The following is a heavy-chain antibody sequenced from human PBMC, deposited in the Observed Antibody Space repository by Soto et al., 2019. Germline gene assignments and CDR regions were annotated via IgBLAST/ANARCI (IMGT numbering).Heavy chain of an antibody. CDR3: AKSRTSAEKTGDYVQN. CDR2: LSGSGGNT. J-gene: IGHJ4*02. D-gene: IGHD3-10*02. Sequence: GSLRLACSASGFAFSNYAMAWVRQAPGQGLEWISSLSGSGGNTYYADSVKGRFTISRDNSKNTLSLHMNSLTAEDTAKYYCAKSRTSAEKTGDYVQNWGQGTLVTVYS. V-gene: IGHV3-23*01. CDR1: GFAFSNYA.